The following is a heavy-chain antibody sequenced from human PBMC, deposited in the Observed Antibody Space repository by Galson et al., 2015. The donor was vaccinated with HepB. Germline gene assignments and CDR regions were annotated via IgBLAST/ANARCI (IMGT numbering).Heavy chain of an antibody. D-gene: IGHD1-26*01. V-gene: IGHV3-11*01. Sequence: SLRLSCAASGFTFSDYYMSWIRQAPGKGLEWVSYISSSDSTIYYADSVKGRFTISRDNAKNSLYLQMNSLRVEDTAVYYCASTGAYGIPRPDWFDPWGQGTLVTVSS. CDR3: ASTGAYGIPRPDWFDP. CDR2: ISSSDSTI. CDR1: GFTFSDYY. J-gene: IGHJ5*02.